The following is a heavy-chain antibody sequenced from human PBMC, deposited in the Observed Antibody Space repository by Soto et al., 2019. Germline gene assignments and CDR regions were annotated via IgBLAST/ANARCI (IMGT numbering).Heavy chain of an antibody. J-gene: IGHJ4*02. D-gene: IGHD7-27*01. CDR2: INAGYGNT. V-gene: IGHV1-3*01. CDR1: GYTFSSYA. Sequence: ASVKVSCKASGYTFSSYAMHWVRQAPGQRLEWMGWINAGYGNTKSSQKFQDRVTISRDTCASTAYRELTSLRSEDTAVYYCARDTGDGTFDFWGQGTLVTVSS. CDR3: ARDTGDGTFDF.